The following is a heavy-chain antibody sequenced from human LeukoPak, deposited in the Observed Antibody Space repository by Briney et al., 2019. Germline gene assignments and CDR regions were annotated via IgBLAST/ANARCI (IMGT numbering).Heavy chain of an antibody. CDR1: GYSFTSYW. CDR2: IYPGDSDT. D-gene: IGHD4-17*01. CDR3: ARRVSVTTVTRRTEHNWFDP. Sequence: GESLKISCKGSGYSFTSYWIGWVRQMPGKGLEWMGIIYPGDSDTRYSPSFQGQVTISADKSIRTAYLQWSSLKASDTAMYYCARRVSVTTVTRRTEHNWFDPWGQGTLVTVSS. J-gene: IGHJ5*02. V-gene: IGHV5-51*01.